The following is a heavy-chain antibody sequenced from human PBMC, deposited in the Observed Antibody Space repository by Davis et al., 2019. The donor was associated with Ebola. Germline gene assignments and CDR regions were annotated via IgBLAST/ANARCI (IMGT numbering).Heavy chain of an antibody. CDR2: ISPSGST. J-gene: IGHJ4*02. Sequence: PSETLSLTCTASGASLNSYYWNWIRQSPEKGLEWIGYISPSGSTNYNPSLKSRVTMSVDTSKNQFSLKLSSVTAADTAVYYCARVIPRSSSWYGLDYWGQGTLVTVSS. V-gene: IGHV4-59*12. CDR1: GASLNSYY. CDR3: ARVIPRSSSWYGLDY. D-gene: IGHD6-13*01.